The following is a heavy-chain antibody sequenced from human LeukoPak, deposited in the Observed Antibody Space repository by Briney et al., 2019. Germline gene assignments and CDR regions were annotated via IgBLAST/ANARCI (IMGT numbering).Heavy chain of an antibody. CDR1: GYTFTSYG. V-gene: IGHV1-18*01. D-gene: IGHD5-12*01. Sequence: GASVKVSCKASGYTFTSYGISWVRQAPGQGLDWMGWISAYNGNTNYAQNLQGRVTMTTDTSTSTAYMELRSLRLDNRALYSCARGISYIYGYDMANWAKRTLVTVSS. J-gene: IGHJ4*02. CDR2: ISAYNGNT. CDR3: ARGISYIYGYDMAN.